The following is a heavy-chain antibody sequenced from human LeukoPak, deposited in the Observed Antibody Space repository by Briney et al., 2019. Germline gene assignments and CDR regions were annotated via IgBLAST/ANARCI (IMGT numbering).Heavy chain of an antibody. D-gene: IGHD3-9*01. V-gene: IGHV4-59*12. J-gene: IGHJ6*03. CDR2: LFHTRGA. CDR3: ARDVLGYGYYYMDV. Sequence: PSGTLSLTCAVSGGSISGYYWSWSRQPPGRGVEWIGNLFHTRGAWYKSFLKSRVTTSVDTSKNEFSLKLSSVTAADTAVYYCARDVLGYGYYYMDVWGKGTTVTVSS. CDR1: GGSISGYY.